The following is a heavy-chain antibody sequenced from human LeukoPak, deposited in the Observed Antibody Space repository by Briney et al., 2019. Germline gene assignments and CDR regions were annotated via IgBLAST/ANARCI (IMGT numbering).Heavy chain of an antibody. J-gene: IGHJ4*02. V-gene: IGHV3-11*01. CDR3: AREARATPDF. Sequence: GGSLRLSCAASGFRFSGHYMRWIRQAPGKGLGWISYITNSGDFVNYADSVKGRFTISRDNAKNSLYLQMNSLRAEDTAVYYCAREARATPDFWGQGTVVTVSS. D-gene: IGHD1-26*01. CDR2: ITNSGDFV. CDR1: GFRFSGHY.